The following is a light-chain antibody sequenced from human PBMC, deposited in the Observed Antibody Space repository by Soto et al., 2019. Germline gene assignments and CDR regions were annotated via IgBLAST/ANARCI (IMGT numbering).Light chain of an antibody. Sequence: ILLTHSPATLSLSPGERATLSCRAGQNIRTYLAWYQQKSGQAPKLLIHDASNRASGTPARFSGSGSGTDFTLTSSSLEPNDFAVNYCQQSYNWITFGGGTKVEIK. J-gene: IGKJ4*01. CDR3: QQSYNWIT. V-gene: IGKV3-11*01. CDR1: QNIRTY. CDR2: DAS.